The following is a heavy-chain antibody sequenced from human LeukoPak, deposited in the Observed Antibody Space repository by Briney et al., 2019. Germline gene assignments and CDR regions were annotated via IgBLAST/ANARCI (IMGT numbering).Heavy chain of an antibody. Sequence: WVRQMPVKGLEWMGIIYPGDSDTRYSPSFQGQVTISADKSISTAYLQWSSLKASDTAMYYCARSWEDQPFDYWGQGTLVTVSS. CDR2: IYPGDSDT. D-gene: IGHD1-26*01. V-gene: IGHV5-51*01. J-gene: IGHJ4*02. CDR3: ARSWEDQPFDY.